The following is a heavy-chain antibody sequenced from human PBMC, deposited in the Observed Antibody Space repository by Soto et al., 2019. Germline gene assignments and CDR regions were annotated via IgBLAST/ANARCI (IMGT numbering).Heavy chain of an antibody. CDR3: ARVHYDYVWGNYRRTFDV. V-gene: IGHV4-31*03. CDR1: GGPIDRGGFF. J-gene: IGHJ3*01. CDR2: IYYNGSA. D-gene: IGHD3-16*02. Sequence: SSETLSLTCTVSGGPIDRGGFFWSWIRQHPGRGLEWIGYIYYNGSAYYNPSLKSRITISLDTSVNQFSLRLRSVTAADTAFYYCARVHYDYVWGNYRRTFDVWGQGTKVTVSS.